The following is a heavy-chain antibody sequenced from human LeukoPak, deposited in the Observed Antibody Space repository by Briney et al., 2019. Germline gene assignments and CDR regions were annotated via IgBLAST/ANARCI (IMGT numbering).Heavy chain of an antibody. J-gene: IGHJ6*02. CDR1: GYTFTGYY. Sequence: ASVKVSCKASGYTFTGYYMHWVRQAPGQGLEWMGWINPNSGGTNYAQNFQGRVTMTRDTSISTAYMELSRLRSDDTAVYYCARDCTSCYYYYGMDVWGQGTTVTVSS. V-gene: IGHV1-2*02. CDR3: ARDCTSCYYYYGMDV. CDR2: INPNSGGT. D-gene: IGHD2-2*01.